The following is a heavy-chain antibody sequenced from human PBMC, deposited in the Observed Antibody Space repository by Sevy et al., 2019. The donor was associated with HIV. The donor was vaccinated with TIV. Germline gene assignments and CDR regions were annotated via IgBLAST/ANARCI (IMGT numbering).Heavy chain of an antibody. D-gene: IGHD4-4*01. J-gene: IGHJ4*02. CDR2: INQDGSEI. CDR3: ARALYAYSSY. Sequence: GGSLRLSCAASGFTFSSFWMTWVRQAPGKGLEWVANINQDGSEIHYVDSVKGRFSISGDNAKNSLNLQMNSLRAEDTAVYYCARALYAYSSYWGQGTLVTVSS. V-gene: IGHV3-7*01. CDR1: GFTFSSFW.